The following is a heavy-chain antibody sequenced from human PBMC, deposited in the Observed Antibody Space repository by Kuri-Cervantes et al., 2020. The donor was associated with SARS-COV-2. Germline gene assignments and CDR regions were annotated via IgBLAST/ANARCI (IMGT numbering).Heavy chain of an antibody. J-gene: IGHJ6*02. CDR2: ISSSSSTI. CDR1: GFTFNRHP. CDR3: GVVVPAAIAQGMDV. Sequence: GGSLRLSCAASGFTFNRHPMNWVCQAPGKGLEWVSYISSSSSTIYYADSVKGRFTISRDNAKNSLYLQMNSLRAEDTAVYYCGVVVPAAIAQGMDVWGQGTTVTVSS. D-gene: IGHD2-2*02. V-gene: IGHV3-48*01.